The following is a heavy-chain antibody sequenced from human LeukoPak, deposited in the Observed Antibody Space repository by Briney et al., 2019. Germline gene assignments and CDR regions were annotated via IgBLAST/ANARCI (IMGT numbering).Heavy chain of an antibody. CDR1: GGSISSYY. V-gene: IGHV4-4*07. CDR2: IYTSGST. CDR3: ARVGGASVNYYYYYMDV. Sequence: SETLSLTCTVSGGSISSYYWSWIRQPPGKGLEWIGRIYTSGSTNYNPSLKSRVTISVDTSKNQFSLKLSSVTAADTAVYYCARVGGASVNYYYYYMDVWGKGTTVTVSS. J-gene: IGHJ6*03. D-gene: IGHD4/OR15-4a*01.